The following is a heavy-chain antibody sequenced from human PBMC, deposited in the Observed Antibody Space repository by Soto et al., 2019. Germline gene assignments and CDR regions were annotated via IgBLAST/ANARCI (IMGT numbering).Heavy chain of an antibody. D-gene: IGHD3-10*01. CDR1: DDSITSGAYY. Sequence: HLQLQESGPGLVKPSETLSLTCTVSDDSITSGAYYWGLIRQPPGTGLEWIGTIQYRGSTYSNPSLKGRVTMSLDTSKTQFSLRLTSVTAADTAVYFCAGIFWFGDLLFDYWGQGTLVTVSS. V-gene: IGHV4-39*01. J-gene: IGHJ4*02. CDR3: AGIFWFGDLLFDY. CDR2: IQYRGST.